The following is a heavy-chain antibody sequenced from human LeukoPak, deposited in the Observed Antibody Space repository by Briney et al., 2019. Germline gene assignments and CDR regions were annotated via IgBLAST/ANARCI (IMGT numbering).Heavy chain of an antibody. J-gene: IGHJ6*02. CDR1: GFTFSSYA. Sequence: GSLRLSCAASGFTFSSYAMSWVRQAPGKGLEWVSHINSDGSITSYADSVKGRFTISRDNAKNTLYLQMNSLRAEDTAVYYCARDAVDTANAVWGQGTTVTVFS. CDR2: INSDGSIT. CDR3: ARDAVDTANAV. V-gene: IGHV3-74*01. D-gene: IGHD5-18*01.